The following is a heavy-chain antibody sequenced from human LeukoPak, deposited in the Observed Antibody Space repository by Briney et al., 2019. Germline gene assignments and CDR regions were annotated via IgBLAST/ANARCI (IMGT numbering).Heavy chain of an antibody. J-gene: IGHJ3*02. CDR1: SYTFTIYG. CDR2: ISAYNGNT. CDR3: ARDRVLRYFDWLLATDERWAFDI. Sequence: GASVNVSCTASSYTFTIYGISWVRQAPGQGLEWMGWISAYNGNTNYAQKLQGRVTMTTDTSTSTAYMELRSLRSDDTAVYYCARDRVLRYFDWLLATDERWAFDIWGQGTMVTVSS. D-gene: IGHD3-9*01. V-gene: IGHV1-18*01.